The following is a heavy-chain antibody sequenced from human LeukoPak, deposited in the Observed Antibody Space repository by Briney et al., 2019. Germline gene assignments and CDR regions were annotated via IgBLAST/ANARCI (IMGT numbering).Heavy chain of an antibody. CDR3: ARRPYYGDYGYFDL. CDR1: GGSISSYY. V-gene: IGHV4-4*07. D-gene: IGHD4-17*01. CDR2: INTSGST. Sequence: SETLSLTCTVSGGSISSYYWSWVRQPAGKGLEWIGRINTSGSTNYNPSLKSRVTMSVDTSKNQFSLKLSSVTAADTAVYYCARRPYYGDYGYFDLWGRGTLVTVSS. J-gene: IGHJ2*01.